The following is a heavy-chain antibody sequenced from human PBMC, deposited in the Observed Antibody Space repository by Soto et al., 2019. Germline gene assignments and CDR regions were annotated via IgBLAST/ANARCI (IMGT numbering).Heavy chain of an antibody. CDR1: GGTFSSYT. J-gene: IGHJ6*02. V-gene: IGHV1-69*02. Sequence: KTPPASVKVSCKASGGTFSSYTISWVRQAPGQGLEWMGRIIPILGIANYAQKFQGRVTITADKSTSTAYMELSSLRSEDTAVYYCASCRDRGPCYYGMDVWGQGTTVTVSS. CDR3: ASCRDRGPCYYGMDV. D-gene: IGHD2-15*01. CDR2: IIPILGIA.